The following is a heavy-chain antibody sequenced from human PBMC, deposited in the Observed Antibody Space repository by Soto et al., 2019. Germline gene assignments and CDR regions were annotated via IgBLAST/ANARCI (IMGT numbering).Heavy chain of an antibody. CDR1: GYIFANDW. V-gene: IGHV5-51*01. CDR2: IFPGDSDT. Sequence: GESLKISCKGSGYIFANDWTAWVLQMPGKGLEWMGIIFPGDSDTRYSPSFQGQVTISADKSINTAYLQWSSLKASDTAVYYCARRVAAHPYFDFWGQGALVTVSS. CDR3: ARRVAAHPYFDF. D-gene: IGHD6-6*01. J-gene: IGHJ4*02.